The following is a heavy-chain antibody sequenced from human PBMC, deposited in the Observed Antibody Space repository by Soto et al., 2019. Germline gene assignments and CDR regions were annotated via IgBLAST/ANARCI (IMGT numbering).Heavy chain of an antibody. CDR1: GFTFNNYA. CDR2: LNGAGGNT. CDR3: AKAYSSSWPNNWFDP. D-gene: IGHD6-13*01. Sequence: GGSLRLSCAASGFTFNNYAMNWVRQAPGKGLEWVSGLNGAGGNTYYADSVKGRFTISRDNSKNTLYLQMNSLRAEDTAIYYCAKAYSSSWPNNWFDPWGQGTLVTVSS. J-gene: IGHJ5*02. V-gene: IGHV3-23*01.